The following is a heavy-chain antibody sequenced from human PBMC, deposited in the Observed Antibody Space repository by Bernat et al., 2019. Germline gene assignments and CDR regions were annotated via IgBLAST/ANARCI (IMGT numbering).Heavy chain of an antibody. D-gene: IGHD2-2*01. CDR2: IYYSGST. CDR1: GGSISSSSYY. CDR3: ARQHCSSTSCYVGAYYYGMDV. J-gene: IGHJ6*02. V-gene: IGHV4-39*01. Sequence: QVQLQESGPGLVKPSETLSLTCTVSGGSISSSSYYWGWIRQPPGKGLEWIGSIYYSGSTYYNPSLKSRVTISVDTSKNQFSLKLSSVTAADTAVYYCARQHCSSTSCYVGAYYYGMDVWGQGTTVTVSS.